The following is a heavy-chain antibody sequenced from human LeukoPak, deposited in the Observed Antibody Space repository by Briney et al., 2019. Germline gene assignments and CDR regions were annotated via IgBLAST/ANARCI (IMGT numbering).Heavy chain of an antibody. CDR1: GFTFSSYG. D-gene: IGHD1-26*01. CDR2: ISGSGGST. J-gene: IGHJ3*01. V-gene: IGHV3-23*01. Sequence: GGTLRLSCAASGFTFSSYGMSWVRQAPGKGLEWVSAISGSGGSTYYADSVKGRFTISRDNSKNTLYLQMNSLRAEDTAVYYCAKISKWELLRHLPSVWGQGTMVTVSS. CDR3: AKISKWELLRHLPSV.